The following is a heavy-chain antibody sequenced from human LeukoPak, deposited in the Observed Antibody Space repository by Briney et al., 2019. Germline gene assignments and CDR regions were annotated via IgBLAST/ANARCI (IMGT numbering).Heavy chain of an antibody. CDR1: GDSISSSSYY. CDR2: IYYSGST. V-gene: IGHV4-39*07. D-gene: IGHD3-10*01. Sequence: SETLSLTCTVSGDSISSSSYYWGWIRQPPGKELEWIGSIYYSGSTYYNPSLKSRVTMSVDTSKNQFSLKLSSVTAADTAVYYCARETYYYGSGSYYNFYYYYYGMDVWGQGTTVTVSS. CDR3: ARETYYYGSGSYYNFYYYYYGMDV. J-gene: IGHJ6*02.